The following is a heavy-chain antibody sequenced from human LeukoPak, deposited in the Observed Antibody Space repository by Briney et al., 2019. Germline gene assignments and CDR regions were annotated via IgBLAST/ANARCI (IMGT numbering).Heavy chain of an antibody. CDR2: IRSKAYGGTT. Sequence: GGSLRLSCTASGFTFGDYAMSWVRQAPGKGLEWVGFIRSKAYGGTTEYAASVKGRFTISREDSKSIAYLQMNSLKTEDTAVYYCTRVEDFWSGFLDSFDYWGQGTLVTVSS. V-gene: IGHV3-49*04. CDR3: TRVEDFWSGFLDSFDY. CDR1: GFTFGDYA. J-gene: IGHJ4*02. D-gene: IGHD3-3*01.